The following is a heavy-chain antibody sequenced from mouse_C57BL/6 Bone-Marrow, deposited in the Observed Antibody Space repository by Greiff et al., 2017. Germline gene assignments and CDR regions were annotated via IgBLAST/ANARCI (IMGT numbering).Heavy chain of an antibody. CDR1: GFTFSNYW. Sequence: DVQLQESGGGLVQPGGSMKLSCVASGFTFSNYWMNWVRQSPEQGLEWVAQIRLKSDNYSTHYAVSVKGRFTISRDVSKSSVYLQMNNLRAEDTGIYYCTLALGFDCWGKGTTLTVSS. D-gene: IGHD4-1*01. V-gene: IGHV6-3*01. CDR2: IRLKSDNYST. CDR3: TLALGFDC. J-gene: IGHJ2*01.